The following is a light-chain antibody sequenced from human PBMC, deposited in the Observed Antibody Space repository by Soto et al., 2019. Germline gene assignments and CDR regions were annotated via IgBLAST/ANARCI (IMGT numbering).Light chain of an antibody. Sequence: QSVLTQPASVSGSPGQSIAISCTGTSRDVGGYNYVSWYQQHPGKAPKLMVYDVNDRPSGVSDRFSGSKSGNTASLTISGLQAEDEADYYCSSYTSSSTYVFGTGTKLTVL. V-gene: IGLV2-14*01. CDR3: SSYTSSSTYV. J-gene: IGLJ1*01. CDR1: SRDVGGYNY. CDR2: DVN.